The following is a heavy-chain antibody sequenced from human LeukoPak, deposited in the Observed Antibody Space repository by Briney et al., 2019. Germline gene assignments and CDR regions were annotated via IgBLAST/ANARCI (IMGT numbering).Heavy chain of an antibody. CDR1: GYTFTSYG. Sequence: ASVQVSCKASGYTFTSYGISWVRQAPGQGLEWMGWSSAYNGNTNYAQKLQGRVTMTTDTSTSTAYMELRSLRSDDTAVYYCARNVVVVAATYDAFDIWGQGTMVTVSS. J-gene: IGHJ3*02. CDR2: SSAYNGNT. D-gene: IGHD2-15*01. CDR3: ARNVVVVAATYDAFDI. V-gene: IGHV1-18*01.